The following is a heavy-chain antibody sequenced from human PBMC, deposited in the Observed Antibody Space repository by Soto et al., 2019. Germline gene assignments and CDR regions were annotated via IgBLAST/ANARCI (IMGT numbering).Heavy chain of an antibody. CDR2: IYYSGST. D-gene: IGHD3-16*01. CDR1: GGSISSYY. J-gene: IGHJ4*02. Sequence: PSETLSLTCTVSGGSISSYYWSWIRQPPGKGLEWIGYIYYSGSTNYNPSLKSRVTIAVDTSKNQISLNLSSVTAADTAIYFCARATSLDYSGQGALVTVSS. CDR3: ARATSLDY. V-gene: IGHV4-59*01.